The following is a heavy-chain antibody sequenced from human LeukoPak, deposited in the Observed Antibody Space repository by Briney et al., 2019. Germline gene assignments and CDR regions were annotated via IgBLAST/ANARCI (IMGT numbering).Heavy chain of an antibody. CDR1: GSTFTSYD. CDR2: MNPNSGNT. Sequence: ASVKVSCNASGSTFTSYDINWVRQATGQGLEWMGWMNPNSGNTGYAQKFQGRVTITRNTSISTAYMELSSLRSEDTAVYYCTTDGPKRYFDWSTTPDDYWGQGTLVTVSS. D-gene: IGHD3-9*01. J-gene: IGHJ4*02. CDR3: TTDGPKRYFDWSTTPDDY. V-gene: IGHV1-8*03.